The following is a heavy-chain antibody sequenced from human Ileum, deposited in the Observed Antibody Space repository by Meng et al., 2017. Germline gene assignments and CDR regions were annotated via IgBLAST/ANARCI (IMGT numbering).Heavy chain of an antibody. CDR2: IFHAGNT. V-gene: IGHV4-4*03. CDR3: VNYCSGGKCSPNEKTQH. Sequence: QMQLQESGPGLVKPPRTLLSTCGAPGGSFSSGNGWGWVGQPPGKGLEWIGGIFHAGNTNYNPSLQSRVSLSIDKSKNQFSLKVISVTAADTAVYYCVNYCSGGKCSPNEKTQHWGQGTLVTVSS. CDR1: GGSFSSGNG. D-gene: IGHD2-15*01. J-gene: IGHJ1*01.